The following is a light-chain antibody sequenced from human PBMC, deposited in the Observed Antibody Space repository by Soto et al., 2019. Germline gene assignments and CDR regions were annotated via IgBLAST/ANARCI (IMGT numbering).Light chain of an antibody. CDR1: QSVGRDY. CDR3: HQYAYAPWT. CDR2: NAS. V-gene: IGKV3-20*01. J-gene: IGKJ1*01. Sequence: EIVLTQSPATLSLSPGERATLSCRASQSVGRDYLAWYQQKPGQAPRVVIYNASNRASGIPDRFSGSGSGTDFTLTISRLEPEDFAAYYCHQYAYAPWTFGQGTKVDIK.